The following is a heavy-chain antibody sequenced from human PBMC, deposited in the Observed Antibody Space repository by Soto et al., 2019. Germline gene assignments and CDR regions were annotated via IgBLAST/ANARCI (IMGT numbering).Heavy chain of an antibody. D-gene: IGHD3-22*01. CDR2: ITSSSSYI. J-gene: IGHJ4*02. CDR3: VRARSTDSRPDY. V-gene: IGHV3-21*01. Sequence: GGSLRLSCAASGFTFSLYSMIWVRQAPGKGLEWVASITSSSSYIYYEDSLKGRFAISRDNAKNSLFLQLDSLRAEDTAVYLCVRARSTDSRPDYWGQGTLVTVSS. CDR1: GFTFSLYS.